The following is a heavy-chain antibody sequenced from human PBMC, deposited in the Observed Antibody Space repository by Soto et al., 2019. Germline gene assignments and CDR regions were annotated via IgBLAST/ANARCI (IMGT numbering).Heavy chain of an antibody. CDR2: INPNSGGT. CDR1: GYTFTGYY. Sequence: ASVKVSCKASGYTFTGYYMHWERQAPGQGLERMGWINPNSGGTNYAQKFQGWVTMTRDTSISTAYMELSRLRSDDTAVYYCARSGELLRFYYYGMDVWGQGTTVTVSS. V-gene: IGHV1-2*04. CDR3: ARSGELLRFYYYGMDV. D-gene: IGHD1-26*01. J-gene: IGHJ6*01.